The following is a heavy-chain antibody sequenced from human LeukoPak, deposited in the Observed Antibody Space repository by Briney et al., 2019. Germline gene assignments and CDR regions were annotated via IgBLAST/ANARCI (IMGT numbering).Heavy chain of an antibody. Sequence: PGGSLRLSCAASGFTFSSYAMHWVRQAPGKGLEWVAVISYDGSNKYYADSVKGRLTISRDNSKNTLYLQMNSLRAEDTAVYYCARNYGSGYDAFDIWGQGTMVTVSS. CDR3: ARNYGSGYDAFDI. D-gene: IGHD3-10*01. CDR2: ISYDGSNK. J-gene: IGHJ3*02. V-gene: IGHV3-30*04. CDR1: GFTFSSYA.